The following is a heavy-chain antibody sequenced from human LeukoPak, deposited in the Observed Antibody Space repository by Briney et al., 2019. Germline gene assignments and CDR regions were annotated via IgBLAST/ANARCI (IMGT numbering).Heavy chain of an antibody. V-gene: IGHV3-30*02. CDR2: IRYDGKIK. CDR1: GFNYCYYG. D-gene: IGHD1-26*01. Sequence: PGGSLRLSCAASGFNYCYYGMHWVRQAPGKGLEWVAFIRYDGKIKFYADSVKDRFTISRDNSMATLYLQMNSLRGDDTAIYYCAQDRFGDVAYYWEGSWGQGTLVTVSS. CDR3: AQDRFGDVAYYWEGS. J-gene: IGHJ5*02.